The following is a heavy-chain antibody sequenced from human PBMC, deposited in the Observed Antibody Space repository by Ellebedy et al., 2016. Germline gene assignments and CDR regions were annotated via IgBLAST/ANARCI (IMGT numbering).Heavy chain of an antibody. CDR1: GFSFSNYF. V-gene: IGHV3-23*01. D-gene: IGHD4-17*01. CDR2: ISGDGDTT. CDR3: YYGHYSGF. Sequence: GGSLRLSXATSGFSFSNYFMTWIRQAPGKGLEWISTISGDGDTTFSADSVKGRFTISRDNSRYTLYLQMDSLRAADTAVYYCYYGHYSGFWGQGTLVTVSS. J-gene: IGHJ4*02.